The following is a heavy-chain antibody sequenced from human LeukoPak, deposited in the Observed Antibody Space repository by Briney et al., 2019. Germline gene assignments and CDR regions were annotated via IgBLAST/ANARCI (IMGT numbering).Heavy chain of an antibody. D-gene: IGHD3-22*01. CDR2: ISGSGSTI. Sequence: GGSLRLSCAASGFTFSSYAMSWVRQAPGKGLEWVSAISGSGSTIYYADSVKGRFTISRDNAKNSLYLQMNSLRAEDTAVYYCARDSLLYYYDSSGGLDYWGQGTLVTVSS. V-gene: IGHV3-23*01. CDR3: ARDSLLYYYDSSGGLDY. CDR1: GFTFSSYA. J-gene: IGHJ4*02.